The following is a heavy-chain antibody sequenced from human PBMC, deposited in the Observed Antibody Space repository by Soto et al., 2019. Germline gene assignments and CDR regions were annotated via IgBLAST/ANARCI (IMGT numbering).Heavy chain of an antibody. Sequence: QVQLVESGGGVVQPGRSLRLSCAASGFTFSSYGMHWVRQAPGKGLEWVAVISYDGSNKYYADSVKGRFTSSRDNSKNTLYLQMNSLRAEDTAVYYCARAYYDFWSGYLYGMDVWGQGTTVTVSS. D-gene: IGHD3-3*01. CDR2: ISYDGSNK. J-gene: IGHJ6*02. CDR1: GFTFSSYG. V-gene: IGHV3-30*03. CDR3: ARAYYDFWSGYLYGMDV.